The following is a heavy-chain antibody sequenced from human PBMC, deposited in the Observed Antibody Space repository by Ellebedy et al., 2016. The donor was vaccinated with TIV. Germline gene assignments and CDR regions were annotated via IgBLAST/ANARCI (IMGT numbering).Heavy chain of an antibody. Sequence: AASVKVSCKASGFTFSTSAMQWVRQARGQRLEWIGWIVVGSDNTNYAQKFQERVTITRDMSTSTAYMELTSLGSEDTAVYYCAAENSGGWAFDIWGQGTMVTVSS. J-gene: IGHJ3*02. CDR1: GFTFSTSA. CDR3: AAENSGGWAFDI. V-gene: IGHV1-58*02. D-gene: IGHD3-16*01. CDR2: IVVGSDNT.